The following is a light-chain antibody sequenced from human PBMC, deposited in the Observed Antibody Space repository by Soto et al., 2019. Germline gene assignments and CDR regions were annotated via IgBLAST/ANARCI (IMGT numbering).Light chain of an antibody. V-gene: IGKV1-5*01. J-gene: IGKJ1*01. CDR3: QQYDSYSSGQ. CDR1: QTVNTW. Sequence: DIRMTQSPSTLSASVLYIVTITFRSSQTVNTWLAWYQQKPGKAPKVLIFDASSLKTGVPSRFSGSGSGTEFTLTISNLQPDDFATYYCQQYDSYSSGQFGQGTKVDIK. CDR2: DAS.